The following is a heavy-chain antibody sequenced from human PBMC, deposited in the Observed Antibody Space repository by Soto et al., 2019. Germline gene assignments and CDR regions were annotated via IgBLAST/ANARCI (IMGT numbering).Heavy chain of an antibody. V-gene: IGHV3-48*01. CDR1: GFAFDHYG. Sequence: GGSLRLSCAASGFAFDHYGMAWVRQVPGKGLEWVSGISSSSSTIYYADSVKDRFTISRDNAKNSLYLQMNSLRADDTAVYYCASGRPVESWGQGSLVTVSS. CDR3: ASGRPVES. CDR2: ISSSSSTI. J-gene: IGHJ4*02.